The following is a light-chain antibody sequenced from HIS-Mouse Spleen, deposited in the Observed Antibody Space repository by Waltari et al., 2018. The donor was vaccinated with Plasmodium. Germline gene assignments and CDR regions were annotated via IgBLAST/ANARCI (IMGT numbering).Light chain of an antibody. V-gene: IGKV1-12*01. CDR1: RGISSW. CDR2: AAS. J-gene: IGKJ5*01. Sequence: DIQMTQSPSSVSASVGDRVTITCRASRGISSWLAWYQQKPGKAPKLLIYAASSLQSGVPSRFSGSGSGTDCTLTISSLQPEDFATYYCQQANSFPVTFGQGTRLEIK. CDR3: QQANSFPVT.